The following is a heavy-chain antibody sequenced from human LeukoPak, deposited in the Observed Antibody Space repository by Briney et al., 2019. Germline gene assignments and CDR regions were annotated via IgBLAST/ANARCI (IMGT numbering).Heavy chain of an antibody. CDR3: ARYEPLLRYFQH. D-gene: IGHD3-16*01. CDR2: MNPNSGNT. Sequence: ASVKVSCKASGYTFTSYDINWVRQATGQGLEWLEWMNPNSGNTGYAQKFQGRVTMTSDTSIDTAYMELSSLRSEDTAVYYCARYEPLLRYFQHWGQGTLVTVSA. J-gene: IGHJ1*01. V-gene: IGHV1-8*01. CDR1: GYTFTSYD.